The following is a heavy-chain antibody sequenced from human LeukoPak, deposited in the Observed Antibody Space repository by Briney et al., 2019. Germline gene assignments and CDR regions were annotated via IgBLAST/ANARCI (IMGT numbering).Heavy chain of an antibody. CDR3: ARAGGSHA. D-gene: IGHD1-26*01. Sequence: GGSLRLSCAASGFTFRNYAMSWVRQAPGKGLEWISYISSSSSTIYYADSVKGRFTISRDNAKNSLYLQMSSLRDEDTAVYYCARAGGSHAWGQGTLVTVSS. CDR1: GFTFRNYA. V-gene: IGHV3-48*02. CDR2: ISSSSSTI. J-gene: IGHJ5*02.